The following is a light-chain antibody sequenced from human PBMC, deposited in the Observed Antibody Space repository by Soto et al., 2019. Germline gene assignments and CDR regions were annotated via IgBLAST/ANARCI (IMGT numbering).Light chain of an antibody. V-gene: IGKV1-39*01. CDR1: QSIRSY. J-gene: IGKJ3*01. CDR2: AAS. CDR3: QQSYTTPRT. Sequence: DIQMTQSPSSLSAVVGDRVTITCRASQSIRSYLNWYQQKPGKAPNLLIYAASTLQSGVPSRFSGSGSGTHFTLTISSLQPEDFETYYCQQSYTTPRTFGPGTKVDI.